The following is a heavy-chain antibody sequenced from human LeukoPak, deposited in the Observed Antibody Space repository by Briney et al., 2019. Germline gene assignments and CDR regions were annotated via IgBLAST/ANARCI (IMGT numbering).Heavy chain of an antibody. V-gene: IGHV1-46*03. J-gene: IGHJ5*02. Sequence: ASVKVSCKASGYTFTSYYMHWVRQAPGQGLEWMGIINPGGGSTSYAQKFQGRVTMTRDTSTSTVYMELSSLRSEDTAVYYCARSRRLTIFGVDRRSGNWFVPWGQGTLVTVSS. CDR2: INPGGGST. CDR1: GYTFTSYY. CDR3: ARSRRLTIFGVDRRSGNWFVP. D-gene: IGHD3-3*01.